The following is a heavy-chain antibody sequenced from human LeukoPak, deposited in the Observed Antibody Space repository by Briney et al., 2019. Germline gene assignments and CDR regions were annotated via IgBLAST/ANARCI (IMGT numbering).Heavy chain of an antibody. J-gene: IGHJ4*02. CDR3: ARGGYDYVWGSYRYGNNFDY. D-gene: IGHD3-16*02. V-gene: IGHV4-34*01. CDR2: INHSGST. CDR1: GGSFSGYY. Sequence: SETLSLTCAVSGGSFSGYYWSWIRQPPGQGLEWIGEINHSGSTNYNPSLKSRVTISVDTSKNQFSLKLSSVTAADTAVYYCARGGYDYVWGSYRYGNNFDYWGQGTLVTVSS.